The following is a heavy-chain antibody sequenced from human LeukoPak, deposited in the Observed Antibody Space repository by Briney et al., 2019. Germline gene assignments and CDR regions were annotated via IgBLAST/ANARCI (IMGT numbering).Heavy chain of an antibody. Sequence: GGSLRLSCAASGFTVSSNYMSWVRQAPGKGLEWVSVIYSGGSTYYADSVKGRFTISRDNSKNTLYLQMNSLRAEDTAVYYCARQTKWEDYDSSGYYEGGGYYFDYWGQGTLVTVSS. V-gene: IGHV3-66*04. CDR1: GFTVSSNY. CDR3: ARQTKWEDYDSSGYYEGGGYYFDY. D-gene: IGHD3-22*01. CDR2: IYSGGST. J-gene: IGHJ4*02.